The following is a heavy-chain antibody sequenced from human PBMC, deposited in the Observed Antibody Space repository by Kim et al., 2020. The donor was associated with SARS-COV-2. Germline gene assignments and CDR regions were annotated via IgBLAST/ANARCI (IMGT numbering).Heavy chain of an antibody. V-gene: IGHV3-48*04. CDR2: ISPGGNAQ. D-gene: IGHD3-16*01. J-gene: IGHJ5*01. CDR3: ARVDGRAVYIMWFDS. CDR1: GFTFSGRC. Sequence: GGSLRLSCAASGFTFSGRCMVWVRQPPGKGLEWVSYISPGGNAQHYADPLKGRFTISRDNARNSLYLQMISLRVDDTGLYFCARVDGRAVYIMWFDSWG.